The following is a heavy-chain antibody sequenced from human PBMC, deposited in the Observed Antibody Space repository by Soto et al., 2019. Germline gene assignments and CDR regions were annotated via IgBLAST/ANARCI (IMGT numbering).Heavy chain of an antibody. V-gene: IGHV3-30-3*01. J-gene: IGHJ6*02. CDR1: GFTFGDYA. CDR2: ISYDGSNK. CDR3: GRDQVVATISLRLYYYYGMDV. Sequence: WRSLRLSCTASGFTFGDYAMHWVRQAPGRGLEWVAVISYDGSNKYYADSVKGRFTISRDNSKNTLYLQMNSLRAEDTAVYYCGRDQVVATISLRLYYYYGMDVWGQGTTVTVSS. D-gene: IGHD5-12*01.